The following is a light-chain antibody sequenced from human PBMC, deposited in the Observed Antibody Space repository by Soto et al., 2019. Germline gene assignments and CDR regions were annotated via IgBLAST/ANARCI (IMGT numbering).Light chain of an antibody. CDR1: QSINAH. J-gene: IGKJ1*01. Sequence: EVVMTQSPATLSVSPGERVTLSCRASQSINAHLAWYQQKPGQAPRLLIHGASTRATGIPARFSGSGFGTEFILTISSLKSEDFAVYYCQQYNTWLWTFGQGTQVEIQ. V-gene: IGKV3-15*01. CDR2: GAS. CDR3: QQYNTWLWT.